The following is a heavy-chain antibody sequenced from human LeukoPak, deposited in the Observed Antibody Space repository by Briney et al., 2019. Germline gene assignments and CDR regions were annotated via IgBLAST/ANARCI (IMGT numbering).Heavy chain of an antibody. D-gene: IGHD1-26*01. V-gene: IGHV4-59*01. CDR2: IYYSGST. Sequence: PSETLSLTCTVSGGSISSYYWGWIRQPPGKGLEWIGYIYYSGSTNYNPSLKSRVTISVDTSKNQFSLKLSSVTAADTAVYHCARERSGSYPPYYFDYWGQGALVTVSS. CDR1: GGSISSYY. J-gene: IGHJ4*02. CDR3: ARERSGSYPPYYFDY.